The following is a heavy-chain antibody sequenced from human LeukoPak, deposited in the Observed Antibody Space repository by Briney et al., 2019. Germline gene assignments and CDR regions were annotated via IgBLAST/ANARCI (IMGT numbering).Heavy chain of an antibody. Sequence: GESLKISCKGSGYSFTSYWNGWVRQLPGKGLGLMGIIYPGDSDTRYSPSFQGRVTISADKSISTAYLQWSSLKASDTAMYYCARHARDYDSSADYYYYYMDVWGKGTTVTISS. CDR3: ARHARDYDSSADYYYYYMDV. V-gene: IGHV5-51*01. CDR1: GYSFTSYW. CDR2: IYPGDSDT. D-gene: IGHD3-22*01. J-gene: IGHJ6*03.